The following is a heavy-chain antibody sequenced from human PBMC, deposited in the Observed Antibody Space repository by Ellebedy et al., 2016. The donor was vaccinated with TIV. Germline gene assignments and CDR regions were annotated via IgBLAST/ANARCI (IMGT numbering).Heavy chain of an antibody. CDR1: GFTFRSYA. J-gene: IGHJ4*02. Sequence: GESLKISCAASGFTFRSYAMGWVRQAPGKGLEWISVISDSGGATYSPAPLKGRFTTSRDNSNDMVYLQINSLRPDDTAVYYCAKDSGLSGWYFDYWGQGTLVTVSS. CDR2: ISDSGGAT. V-gene: IGHV3-23*01. D-gene: IGHD6-19*01. CDR3: AKDSGLSGWYFDY.